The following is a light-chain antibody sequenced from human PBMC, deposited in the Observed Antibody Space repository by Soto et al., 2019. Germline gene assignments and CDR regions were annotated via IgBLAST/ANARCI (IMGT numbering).Light chain of an antibody. V-gene: IGKV3-20*01. CDR1: QSVGSTY. CDR3: QQYGSSPGFT. J-gene: IGKJ2*01. Sequence: EIVLTQSPGTLSLSPGERATLSCRASQSVGSTYLAWYQQKSGQSPRLLIYGASSRATGVPDRFSGSGSGTDFTLTISRLEPEDFAVYYCQQYGSSPGFTFGQGTKLEIK. CDR2: GAS.